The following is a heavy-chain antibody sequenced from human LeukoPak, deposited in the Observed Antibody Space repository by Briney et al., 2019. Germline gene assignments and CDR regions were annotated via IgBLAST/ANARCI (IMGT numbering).Heavy chain of an antibody. J-gene: IGHJ4*02. CDR2: LSVSDGGT. V-gene: IGHV3-23*01. CDR3: AKKGGSGTYYPFDS. CDR1: GFTLSDHY. Sequence: GGSLRLSCAASGFTLSDHYMDWVRQAPGKGLEWVSTLSVSDGGTYYADSVKGRFTISRDNSKNTLYLQMNSLRAEDTAVYYCAKKGGSGTYYPFDSWGQGTLVTVSS. D-gene: IGHD3-10*01.